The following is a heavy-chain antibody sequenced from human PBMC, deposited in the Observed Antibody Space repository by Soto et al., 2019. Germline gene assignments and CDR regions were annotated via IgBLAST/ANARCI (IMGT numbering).Heavy chain of an antibody. CDR1: GYTLTELS. V-gene: IGHV1-24*01. J-gene: IGHJ4*02. Sequence: VASVKVSCKVSGYTLTELSMHWVRQAPGKGLEWMGGFDPEDGETIYAQKFQGRVTMTEDTSTDTAYMELSSLRSEDTAVYYCAPPLPHGPPNYCGSSGPFDYCDQGTLGTVSS. CDR3: APPLPHGPPNYCGSSGPFDY. CDR2: FDPEDGET. D-gene: IGHD3-22*01.